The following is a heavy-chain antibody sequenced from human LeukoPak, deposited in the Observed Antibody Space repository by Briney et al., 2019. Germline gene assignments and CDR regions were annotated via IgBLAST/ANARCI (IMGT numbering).Heavy chain of an antibody. CDR2: IYYSGST. CDR3: ARVGGALVYFDY. D-gene: IGHD2-21*01. V-gene: IGHV4-31*03. Sequence: SQTLSLTCTVSGGSISSGGYYWSWIRQHPGKGLEWIGYIYYSGSTYYNPSLKSRVTISVDTSKNQFSLKLSSVTAADTAVYYCARVGGALVYFDYWGQGTLVTVSS. J-gene: IGHJ4*02. CDR1: GGSISSGGYY.